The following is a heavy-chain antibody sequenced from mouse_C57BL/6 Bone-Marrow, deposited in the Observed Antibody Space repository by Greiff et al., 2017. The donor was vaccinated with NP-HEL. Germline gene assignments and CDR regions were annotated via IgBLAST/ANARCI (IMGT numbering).Heavy chain of an antibody. J-gene: IGHJ3*01. Sequence: VQLQQPGAELVKPGASVKLSCKASGYTFTSYWMQWVKQRPGQGLEWIGEIDPSDSYTNYNQKFKGKATLTVETSSSTAYMQLSSLTSEDSAVYYCARFLFAYWGQGTLVTVSA. CDR2: IDPSDSYT. CDR1: GYTFTSYW. V-gene: IGHV1-50*01. CDR3: ARFLFAY.